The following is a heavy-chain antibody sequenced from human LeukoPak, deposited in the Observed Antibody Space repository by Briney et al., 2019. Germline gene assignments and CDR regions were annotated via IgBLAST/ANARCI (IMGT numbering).Heavy chain of an antibody. V-gene: IGHV3-64D*06. CDR1: GFTFSTYV. Sequence: GGSLRLSCSVSGFTFSTYVMHWVRQAPGKGLEYVSAISSNGDNTYYADSVKGRFTISRDNSKNTLYLQMSSLRADDTAVYYCVRGTGYWGEGTLVTVSS. CDR2: ISSNGDNT. CDR3: VRGTGY. J-gene: IGHJ4*02.